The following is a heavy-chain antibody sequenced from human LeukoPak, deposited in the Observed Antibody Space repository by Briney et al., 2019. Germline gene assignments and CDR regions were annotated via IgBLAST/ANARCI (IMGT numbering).Heavy chain of an antibody. CDR1: GGSISSSSYY. CDR3: ARVDYYDSSAAFDI. Sequence: SETLSLTCTVSGGSISSSSYYWGWIRQPPGKGLEWIGSMYYNGSTYYNPSLKSRVTMSLDTSKNQFSLKLSSVTAADTAVYYCARVDYYDSSAAFDIWGQGTMLTVSS. V-gene: IGHV4-39*07. CDR2: MYYNGST. J-gene: IGHJ3*02. D-gene: IGHD3-22*01.